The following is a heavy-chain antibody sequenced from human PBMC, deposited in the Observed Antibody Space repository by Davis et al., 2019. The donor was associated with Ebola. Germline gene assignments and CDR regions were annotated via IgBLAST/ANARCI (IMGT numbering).Heavy chain of an antibody. CDR3: ARSLIGRYYYYGMDV. CDR2: ISGSGGST. CDR1: GFTFSSYA. J-gene: IGHJ6*02. Sequence: GGSLRLSCAASGFTFSSYAMSWVRQAPGKGLEWVSAISGSGGSTYYADSVKGRFTISRDNSKNTLYLQMNSLRAEDTAVYYCARSLIGRYYYYGMDVWGQGTTVTVSS. V-gene: IGHV3-23*01.